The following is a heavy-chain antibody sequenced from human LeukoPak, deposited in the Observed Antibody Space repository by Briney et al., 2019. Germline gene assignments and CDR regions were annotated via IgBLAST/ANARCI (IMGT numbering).Heavy chain of an antibody. Sequence: SETLSLTCAVYGGSFSGYYWSWIRQPPGKGLEWIGYIYYSGSTNYNPSLKSRVTISVDTSKNQFSLKLSSVTVADTAVYYCARGGRLWFGEFYYGMDVWGQGTTVTVSS. CDR1: GGSFSGYY. CDR2: IYYSGST. J-gene: IGHJ6*02. V-gene: IGHV4-59*01. D-gene: IGHD3-10*01. CDR3: ARGGRLWFGEFYYGMDV.